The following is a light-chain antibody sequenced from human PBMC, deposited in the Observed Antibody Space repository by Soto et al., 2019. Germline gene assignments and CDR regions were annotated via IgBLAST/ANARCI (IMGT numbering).Light chain of an antibody. CDR2: GAS. Sequence: EIVLTQSPGTLSLSPGERATLSCRASQSVGYRYLAWYQQKPGQAPRLLIYGASSRAKGIPDRFSGSGSGTDFTLTISRLEPEDFAVYYCQRYGSSLLTFGGGTKVEIK. J-gene: IGKJ4*01. CDR3: QRYGSSLLT. CDR1: QSVGYRY. V-gene: IGKV3-20*01.